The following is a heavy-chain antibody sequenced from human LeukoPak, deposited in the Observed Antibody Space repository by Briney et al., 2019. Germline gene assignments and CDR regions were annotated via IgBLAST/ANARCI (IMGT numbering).Heavy chain of an antibody. CDR1: GASISSSNNY. Sequence: SETLSLTCIVSGASISSSNNYWGWIRQPPGKGLECIGSIYYGGSSRYNPSLKSRVTTSVDRSRNLFSLKLSSVTAADTAVYYCARLSSAWYPTFDFWGQGTLVTVSS. D-gene: IGHD6-19*01. V-gene: IGHV4-39*01. CDR2: IYYGGSS. J-gene: IGHJ4*02. CDR3: ARLSSAWYPTFDF.